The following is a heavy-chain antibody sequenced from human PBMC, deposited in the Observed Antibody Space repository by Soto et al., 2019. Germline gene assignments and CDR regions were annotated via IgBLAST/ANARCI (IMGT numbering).Heavy chain of an antibody. Sequence: QVQLQESGPGLVKPSETLSLTCTVSGGSISSYYWSWIRQPAGKGLEWIGRIYTSGSTNYNPALKSRFTMPVNTPKNQFSLKLGSVTAGDTPGYYCAGGLGLGGGDDYWGQGTLVTVSS. J-gene: IGHJ4*02. CDR1: GGSISSYY. V-gene: IGHV4-4*07. D-gene: IGHD3-16*01. CDR3: AGGLGLGGGDDY. CDR2: IYTSGST.